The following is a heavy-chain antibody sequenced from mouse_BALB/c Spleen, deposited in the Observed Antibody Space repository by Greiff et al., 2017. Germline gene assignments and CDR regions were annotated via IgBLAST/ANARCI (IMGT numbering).Heavy chain of an antibody. CDR2: INPYNDGT. CDR1: GYTFTSYV. J-gene: IGHJ2*01. Sequence: EVKLVESGPELVKPGASVKMSCKASGYTFTSYVMHWVKQKPGQGLEWIGYINPYNDGTKYNEKFKGKATLTSDKSSSTAYMELSSLTSEDSAVYYCARGSYGNYFDYWGQGTTLTVSS. D-gene: IGHD2-1*01. CDR3: ARGSYGNYFDY. V-gene: IGHV1-14*01.